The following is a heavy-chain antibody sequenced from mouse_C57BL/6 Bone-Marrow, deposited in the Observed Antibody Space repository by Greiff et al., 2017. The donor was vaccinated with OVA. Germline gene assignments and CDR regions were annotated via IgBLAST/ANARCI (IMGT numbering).Heavy chain of an antibody. D-gene: IGHD1-1*01. Sequence: EVQLQQPGPELVKPGASVKISCKASGYSFTGYYMHWVKQSHGNILDWIGYIYPYNGVSSYNQKFKGKATLTVDKSSSTAYMELRSLTSEDSAVYYCAKSYYYGSSYDWYFDVWGTGTTVTVSS. CDR2: IYPYNGVS. CDR3: AKSYYYGSSYDWYFDV. J-gene: IGHJ1*03. CDR1: GYSFTGYY. V-gene: IGHV1-31*01.